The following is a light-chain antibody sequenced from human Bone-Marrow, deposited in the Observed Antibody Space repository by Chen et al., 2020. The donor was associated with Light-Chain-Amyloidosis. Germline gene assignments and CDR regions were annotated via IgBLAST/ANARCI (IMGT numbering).Light chain of an antibody. V-gene: IGLV3-25*03. CDR1: ALPTKY. CDR2: RDT. Sequence: SYELTPPPSVSVSPGQTPTSTRSGDALPTKYAYWYQQKPGRAPVLVIHRDTERPSGISERFSGSSSGTTATLTISGVQAEDEADYHCQSADSSGTYEVIFGGGTKLTVL. CDR3: QSADSSGTYEVI. J-gene: IGLJ2*01.